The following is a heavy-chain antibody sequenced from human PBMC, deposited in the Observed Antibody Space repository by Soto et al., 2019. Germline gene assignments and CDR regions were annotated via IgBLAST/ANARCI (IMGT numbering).Heavy chain of an antibody. J-gene: IGHJ6*02. D-gene: IGHD3-3*01. CDR3: ARARFDSWSHIYYGLDV. V-gene: IGHV4-34*01. CDR1: GGSFIAYS. Sequence: SETLSLTCVVYGGSFIAYSWTWLRQSPGKGLEWIGEITHGGSTDYNPALKSRLVMSVDTSKNQFSLRVTSVTAADAAAYFCARARFDSWSHIYYGLDVWGQGTTVTVSS. CDR2: ITHGGST.